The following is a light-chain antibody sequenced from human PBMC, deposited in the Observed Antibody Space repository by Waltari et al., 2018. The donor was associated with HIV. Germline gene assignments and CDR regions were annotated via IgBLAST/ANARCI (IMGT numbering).Light chain of an antibody. V-gene: IGLV2-11*01. J-gene: IGLJ1*01. CDR1: SSDVGGYNY. Sequence: QSALAQPRSVSGSPGQSVTISCTGTSSDVGGYNYVSWFQHHPGKAPKLIIYHVTKRPSGVPDRFSASKAGNTASLTSSGLQAEDEAEYYCCSNAARATYVFGTGTQVTGL. CDR3: CSNAARATYV. CDR2: HVT.